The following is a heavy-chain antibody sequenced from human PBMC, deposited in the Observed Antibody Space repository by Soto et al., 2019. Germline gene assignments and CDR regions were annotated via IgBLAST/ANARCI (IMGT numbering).Heavy chain of an antibody. J-gene: IGHJ3*02. CDR3: AKGDTAMVDAFDI. CDR2: ISYDGSNK. D-gene: IGHD5-18*01. Sequence: GGSLRLSCAASGFTFSSYGMHWVRQAPGKGLEWVAVISYDGSNKYYADSVKGRFTISRDNSKNTLYLQMNSLRAEDTAVYYCAKGDTAMVDAFDIWGQGTMVTVSS. V-gene: IGHV3-30*18. CDR1: GFTFSSYG.